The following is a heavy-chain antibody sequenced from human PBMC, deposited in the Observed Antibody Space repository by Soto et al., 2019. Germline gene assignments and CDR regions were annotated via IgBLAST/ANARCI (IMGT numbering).Heavy chain of an antibody. CDR3: ARSPSSGYSGYDLSYYYMDV. CDR2: IYYSGST. Sequence: SETLSLTCTVSGGSLSSYYWSWIRQPPGKGLEWIGYIYYSGSTNYNPSLKSRVTISVDTSKNQFSLKLSSVTAADTAVYYCARSPSSGYSGYDLSYYYMDVWGKGTTVTVSS. CDR1: GGSLSSYY. V-gene: IGHV4-59*01. J-gene: IGHJ6*03. D-gene: IGHD5-12*01.